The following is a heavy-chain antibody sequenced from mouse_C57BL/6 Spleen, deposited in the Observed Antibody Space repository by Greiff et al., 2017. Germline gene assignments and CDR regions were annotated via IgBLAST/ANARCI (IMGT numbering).Heavy chain of an antibody. V-gene: IGHV5-4*01. J-gene: IGHJ4*01. CDR1: GFTFSSYA. CDR2: ISDGGSYT. CDR3: ASGSEWAMDY. Sequence: EVQVVESGGGLVKPGGSLKLSCAASGFTFSSYAMSWVRQTPEKRLEWVATISDGGSYTYYPENVKGRFTISRDNAKNNLYLQMSHLKSEDTAMYYCASGSEWAMDYWGQGTSVTVSS. D-gene: IGHD1-1*01.